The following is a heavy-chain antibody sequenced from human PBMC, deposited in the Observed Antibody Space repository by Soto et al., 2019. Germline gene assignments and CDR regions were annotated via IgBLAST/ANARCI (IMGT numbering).Heavy chain of an antibody. J-gene: IGHJ4*02. D-gene: IGHD5-12*01. CDR2: IYHSGST. V-gene: IGHV4-30-2*01. CDR1: GGSISSGGYS. CDR3: ARDSGGYSGYDPGSFDY. Sequence: SETLSLTCAVSGGSISSGGYSWSWIRQPPGKGLEWIGYIYHSGSTYYNPSLKSRVTISVDRSKNQFSLKLSSVTAADTAVYYCARDSGGYSGYDPGSFDYWGQGTLVTVSS.